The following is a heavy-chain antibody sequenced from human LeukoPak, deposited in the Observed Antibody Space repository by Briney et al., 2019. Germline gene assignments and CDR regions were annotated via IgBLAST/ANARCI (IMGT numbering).Heavy chain of an antibody. CDR2: ISAYNGNT. D-gene: IGHD5-18*01. V-gene: IGHV1-18*01. CDR1: GYTFTSYG. J-gene: IGHJ6*03. Sequence: ASVKVSCKASGYTFTSYGISWVRQAPGQGLEWMGWISAYNGNTNYAQKLQGRVTMTTDTSTSTAYMELRSLRSDDTAVYYCARVASYGSHYYYYYMDVWGKGTTVTISS. CDR3: ARVASYGSHYYYYYMDV.